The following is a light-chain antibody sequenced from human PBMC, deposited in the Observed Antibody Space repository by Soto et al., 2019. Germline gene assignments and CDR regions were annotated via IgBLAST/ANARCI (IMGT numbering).Light chain of an antibody. Sequence: IVMTQSPGTLSLSPGERATLSCRASQSINTYLAWYQQKPGQAPRLLIDGASSRATGVPDRFSGTGSGTDFTLTISRLEPEDFAVFYCQQYGNSPITFGQGTRLEIK. V-gene: IGKV3-20*01. CDR1: QSINTY. CDR3: QQYGNSPIT. J-gene: IGKJ5*01. CDR2: GAS.